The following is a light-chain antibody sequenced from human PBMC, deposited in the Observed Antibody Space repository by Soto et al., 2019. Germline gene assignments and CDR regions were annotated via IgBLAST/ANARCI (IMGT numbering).Light chain of an antibody. CDR1: SNDISPYNY. Sequence: QYALTQPASVSGSPGQAITISCIGTSNDISPYNYVSWYLHHPGQAPQLLIYDVHNRPSGISARFSGSKSGNTASLTISGLQPEDTALYYCCSYTRSGTLSFGGGTKLTVL. J-gene: IGLJ2*01. V-gene: IGLV2-14*01. CDR3: CSYTRSGTLS. CDR2: DVH.